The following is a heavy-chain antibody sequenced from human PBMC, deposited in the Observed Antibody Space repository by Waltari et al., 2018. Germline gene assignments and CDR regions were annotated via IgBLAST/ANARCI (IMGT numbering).Heavy chain of an antibody. CDR2: IDYRGNT. Sequence: QLQESGPGLVKPSETLSLSCTVSGGSLSSTSYYWGWIRQSPGKGLEWIGGIDYRGNTYYNPSLKSRVTISVDRSKNQCSLKLSSVTAAETAVYYCARGTTMAATANWGQGTLVTVSS. CDR1: GGSLSSTSYY. V-gene: IGHV4-39*01. D-gene: IGHD6-19*01. CDR3: ARGTTMAATAN. J-gene: IGHJ4*02.